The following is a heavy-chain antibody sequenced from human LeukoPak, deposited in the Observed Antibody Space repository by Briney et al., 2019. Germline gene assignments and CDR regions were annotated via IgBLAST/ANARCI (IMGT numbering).Heavy chain of an antibody. D-gene: IGHD3-22*01. Sequence: SETLSLTCTVSGGSISSYYWSWIRQPPGKGLEWIGYIYYSGSTNYNPSLKSRVTIPVDTSNNQLSLQLSSVTAEDTAVYYCARVWYYDSSGHFDYWGQGTLVTVSS. CDR1: GGSISSYY. V-gene: IGHV4-59*01. CDR3: ARVWYYDSSGHFDY. CDR2: IYYSGST. J-gene: IGHJ4*02.